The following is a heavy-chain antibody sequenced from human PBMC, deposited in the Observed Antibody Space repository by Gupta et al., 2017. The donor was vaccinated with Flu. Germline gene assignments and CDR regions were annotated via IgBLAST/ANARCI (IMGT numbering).Heavy chain of an antibody. CDR1: GAHFTSYY. V-gene: IGHV4-59*01. CDR3: ARAPYYGTNSRGAFDI. D-gene: IGHD4-23*01. J-gene: IGHJ3*02. Sequence: QVQLQESGPGLVKPSETLSLPCTVSGAHFTSYYWSWIRQAPGKELEWIGYISYSGSTNYNPSLKSRVTISVDTSKKQFYLKLSSVTAADTAVYYCARAPYYGTNSRGAFDIWGQGTMVTVSS. CDR2: ISYSGST.